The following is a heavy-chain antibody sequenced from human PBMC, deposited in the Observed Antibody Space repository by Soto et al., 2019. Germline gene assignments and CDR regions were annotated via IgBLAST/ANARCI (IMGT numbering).Heavy chain of an antibody. CDR3: ARCSHSPLNPFAY. CDR2: ISYSGST. D-gene: IGHD3-10*02. V-gene: IGHV4-59*12. Sequence: SETLSLTCSVSGDSISSSYWAWIQQPPGKGLEWIGYISYSGSTNYNPSLKSRVTIFVPTSENQFSLRLSSVTAADTAVYFCARCSHSPLNPFAYWGQGTLVTVSS. J-gene: IGHJ4*02. CDR1: GDSISSSY.